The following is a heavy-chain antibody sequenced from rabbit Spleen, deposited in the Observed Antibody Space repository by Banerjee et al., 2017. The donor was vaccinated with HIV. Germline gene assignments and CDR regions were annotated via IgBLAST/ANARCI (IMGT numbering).Heavy chain of an antibody. CDR1: GFNISSYS. J-gene: IGHJ2*01. V-gene: IGHV1S7*01. Sequence: QLVESGGGLVQPGGSLKLSCKASGFNISSYSIGWVRQAPGKGLEWVGYIIPVFGTTDYASWVNGRFTISLDNAQNTVFLQMTSLTAADTATYFCARDRGSGWGDAFDPWGPGTLVTVS. CDR2: IIPVFGTT. CDR3: ARDRGSGWGDAFDP. D-gene: IGHD4-1*01.